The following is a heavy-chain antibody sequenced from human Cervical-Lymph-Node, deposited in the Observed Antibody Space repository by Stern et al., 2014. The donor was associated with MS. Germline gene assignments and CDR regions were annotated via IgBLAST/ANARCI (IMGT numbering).Heavy chain of an antibody. CDR3: ARANNYYGMDV. CDR1: GFSFSTYP. V-gene: IGHV3-30*04. D-gene: IGHD2/OR15-2a*01. Sequence: VQLVESGGGVVRPGRSLRLSCAVSGFSFSTYPMHWVRQAPGKGLDGVAFISYDGDNKSYAGSVKGRFTISRDNYKNMLYLQINSLRADDTAVYYCARANNYYGMDVWGQGTTVTVSS. CDR2: ISYDGDNK. J-gene: IGHJ6*02.